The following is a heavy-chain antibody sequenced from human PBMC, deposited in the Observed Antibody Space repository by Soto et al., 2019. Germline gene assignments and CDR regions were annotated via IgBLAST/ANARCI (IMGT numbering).Heavy chain of an antibody. CDR3: ARDQFARVGPAAMAHYYYGMDV. J-gene: IGHJ6*02. CDR2: INPNSGGT. D-gene: IGHD2-2*01. Sequence: APVKVSCKASGYTFTGYYMHWVRQAPGQGLEWMGWINPNSGGTNYAQKFQGWVTVNRDTSISTAYMELSRLRSDDTAVYYCARDQFARVGPAAMAHYYYGMDVWGQGTTVTVSS. V-gene: IGHV1-2*04. CDR1: GYTFTGYY.